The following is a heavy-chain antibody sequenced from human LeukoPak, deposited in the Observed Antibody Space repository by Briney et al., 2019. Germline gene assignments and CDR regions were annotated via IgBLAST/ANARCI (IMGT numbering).Heavy chain of an antibody. CDR2: ISSSISYI. V-gene: IGHV3-21*04. CDR3: ARDRSGYDSFLDY. D-gene: IGHD5-12*01. Sequence: GGSLRLSCAASGFTFSSYSMNWVRQAPGKGMEWVSSISSSISYIYYAHSLKGRFTISRDNAKNSLYLQMNSLRAEDTALYYCARDRSGYDSFLDYWGQGTLVTVSS. CDR1: GFTFSSYS. J-gene: IGHJ4*02.